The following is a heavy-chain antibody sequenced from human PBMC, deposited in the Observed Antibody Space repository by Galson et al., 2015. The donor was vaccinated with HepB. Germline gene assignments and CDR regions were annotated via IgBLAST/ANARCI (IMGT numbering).Heavy chain of an antibody. CDR3: ARRWFGDTTFDY. CDR1: GYTFTSYG. CDR2: ISAYNGNT. Sequence: SVKVSCKASGYTFTSYGISWVRQAPGQGLERMGWISAYNGNTNYAQKFQGRVTMTTDTSTSTAYMELRSLRSDDTAVYYCARRWFGDTTFDYWGQGTLVTVSS. V-gene: IGHV1-18*01. J-gene: IGHJ4*02. D-gene: IGHD3-10*01.